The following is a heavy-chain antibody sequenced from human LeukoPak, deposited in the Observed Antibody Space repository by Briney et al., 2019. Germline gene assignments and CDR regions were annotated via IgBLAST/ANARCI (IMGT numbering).Heavy chain of an antibody. Sequence: GGSLRLSCEASRFNLGTYAMSRGRQAPGKGLGWVAVISYDGSNKYYADSVKGRFTISRDNSKNTLYLQMNSLRAEDTAVYYCAKDGEYSYGNYYYGMDVWGQGTTVTVSS. CDR1: RFNLGTYA. V-gene: IGHV3-30*18. J-gene: IGHJ6*02. CDR3: AKDGEYSYGNYYYGMDV. D-gene: IGHD5-18*01. CDR2: ISYDGSNK.